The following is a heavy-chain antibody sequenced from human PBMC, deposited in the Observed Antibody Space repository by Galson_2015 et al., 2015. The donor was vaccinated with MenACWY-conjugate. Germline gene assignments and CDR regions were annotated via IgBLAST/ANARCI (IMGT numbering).Heavy chain of an antibody. CDR3: ARDRWDIVVVPAGNYFDY. Sequence: SLRLSCAASGFTFSSYSMNWVRQAPGKGLEWVSYISSSSSTIYYADSVKGRFTISRDNAKNSLYLQMNSLRAEDTAVYYCARDRWDIVVVPAGNYFDYWGQGTLVTVSS. D-gene: IGHD2-2*01. CDR2: ISSSSSTI. J-gene: IGHJ4*02. CDR1: GFTFSSYS. V-gene: IGHV3-48*04.